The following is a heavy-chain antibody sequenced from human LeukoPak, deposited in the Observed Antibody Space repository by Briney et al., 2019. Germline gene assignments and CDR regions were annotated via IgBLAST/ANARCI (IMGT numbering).Heavy chain of an antibody. CDR3: ARGVLRYFDWLLGYFDY. V-gene: IGHV1-69*13. J-gene: IGHJ4*02. CDR1: GGTFSSYA. D-gene: IGHD3-9*01. Sequence: SVKVSCKASGGTFSSYAISWVRQAPGQGLEWMGGIIPIFGTANYAQKFQGRVTITADESTSTAYMELSSLRSEDTAVYYCARGVLRYFDWLLGYFDYWGQGTLVTVSS. CDR2: IIPIFGTA.